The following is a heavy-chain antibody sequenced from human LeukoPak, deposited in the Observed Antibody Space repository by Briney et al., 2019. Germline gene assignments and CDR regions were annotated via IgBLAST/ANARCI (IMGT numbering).Heavy chain of an antibody. V-gene: IGHV3-23*01. J-gene: IGHJ5*02. CDR3: ARVVGWHWFDP. CDR1: GFTFSSYD. D-gene: IGHD3-22*01. CDR2: IRPSGDNT. Sequence: PGGSLRLSCAASGFTFSSYDMTWGRQAPGRGLEWVSPIRPSGDNTYYGDSAKGRFTISRDNSKNTVYLQMNNMRLDDTAVYYCARVVGWHWFDPWGQGTLVTVSS.